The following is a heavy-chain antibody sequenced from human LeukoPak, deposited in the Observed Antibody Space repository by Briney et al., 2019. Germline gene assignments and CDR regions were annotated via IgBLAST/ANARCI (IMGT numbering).Heavy chain of an antibody. V-gene: IGHV2-5*02. D-gene: IGHD5-18*01. CDR2: ISWDDVS. CDR1: GVSLSTSGEG. Sequence: SGPTLLNPTPTLTLTCSLSGVSLSTSGEGVGWIRQPPGKALEWHALISWDDVSRYSASLKSRLTIAKDSSNNQVVLTLKNMDSVDTATYYCAHSEVFSYGSFHDAYDIWGLGMLVTVSS. J-gene: IGHJ3*02. CDR3: AHSEVFSYGSFHDAYDI.